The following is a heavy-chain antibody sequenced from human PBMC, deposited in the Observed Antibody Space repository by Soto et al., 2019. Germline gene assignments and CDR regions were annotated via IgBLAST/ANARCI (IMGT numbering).Heavy chain of an antibody. J-gene: IGHJ4*02. CDR1: GFTFSNVW. CDR3: TAGYCSGGSCYSVVY. V-gene: IGHV3-15*01. D-gene: IGHD2-15*01. CDR2: IKRRADGGTT. Sequence: EVQLVESGGGLVKPGGSLSLSCAASGFTFSNVWMSWVRQAPGKGLEWVGRIKRRADGGTTAYATPVRGRFTVSRDDSKNTLYLQMNSLKTADTAVYYCTAGYCSGGSCYSVVYWGQGTLVTVSS.